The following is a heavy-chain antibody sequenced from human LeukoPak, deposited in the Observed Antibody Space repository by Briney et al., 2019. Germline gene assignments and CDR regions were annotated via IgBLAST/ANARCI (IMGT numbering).Heavy chain of an antibody. CDR3: ARDRRGYSGYDERAYFDY. V-gene: IGHV3-21*01. CDR1: GFTFSSNS. J-gene: IGHJ4*02. Sequence: GGSLRFSCAASGFTFSSNSMNWVRQAPGKGLGGVSSISSSSSYIYYADSVKGRFTISRDNAKNSLYLQMNSLRAEDTAVYYCARDRRGYSGYDERAYFDYWGQGTLVTVSS. CDR2: ISSSSSYI. D-gene: IGHD5-12*01.